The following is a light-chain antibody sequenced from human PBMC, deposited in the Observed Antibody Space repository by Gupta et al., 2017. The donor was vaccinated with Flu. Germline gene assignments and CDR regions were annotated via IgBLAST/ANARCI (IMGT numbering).Light chain of an antibody. CDR3: QHYYSTPPA. V-gene: IGKV4-1*01. J-gene: IGKJ1*01. CDR2: CAS. Sequence: DIVMTQTPESLAVSLGERDTINCKSSQSVLSSSNKKNCLAWYQQKPEQPPTLLIYCASTRESVVPDLFSGGWSGTDFTRTISILQADFVAVYYCQHYYSTPPAFGQGTKVEIK. CDR1: QSVLSSSNKKNC.